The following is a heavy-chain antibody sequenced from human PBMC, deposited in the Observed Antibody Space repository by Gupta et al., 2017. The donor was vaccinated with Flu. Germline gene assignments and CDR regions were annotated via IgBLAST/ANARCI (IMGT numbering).Heavy chain of an antibody. J-gene: IGHJ3*02. D-gene: IGHD4-23*01. CDR1: GFTFSSYW. V-gene: IGHV3-7*01. CDR3: ARVGVTTLGDAFDI. Sequence: EVQLVESGGGLVQPGGSLRLYCAASGFTFSSYWMSWVRQAPGKGLEWVANIKQDGSEKYYVDSVKGRFTISRDNAKNSLYLQMNSLRAEDTAVYYCARVGVTTLGDAFDIWGQGTMVTVSS. CDR2: IKQDGSEK.